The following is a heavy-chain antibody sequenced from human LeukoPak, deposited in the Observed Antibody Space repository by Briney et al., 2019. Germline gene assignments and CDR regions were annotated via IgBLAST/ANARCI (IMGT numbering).Heavy chain of an antibody. CDR1: GFTFSTYA. J-gene: IGHJ4*02. CDR2: IKTDGSET. D-gene: IGHD6-19*01. CDR3: VKNDGWFHLAQ. V-gene: IGHV3-7*03. Sequence: GGSPRLSCAASGFTFSTYAMSWVRQAPGKGLEWVGHIKTDGSETYYLDSLKGRISISRDNTNNALYLQMNSLRVEDTAIYYCVKNDGWFHLAQWGQGTLVTVSS.